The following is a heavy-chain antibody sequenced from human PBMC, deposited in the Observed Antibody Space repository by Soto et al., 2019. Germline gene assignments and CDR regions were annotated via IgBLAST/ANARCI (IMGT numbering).Heavy chain of an antibody. V-gene: IGHV1-18*04. CDR1: TSYG. CDR2: IASHDGST. Sequence: TSYGLNWVRRAPGQGLEWMGRIASHDGSTVSAQSFQGRLTLTRDTFTNTAYLELGALTSDDTGLYFCWRNDGDDSTNFWGQGTLVTVSS. CDR3: WRNDGDDSTNF. J-gene: IGHJ4*02. D-gene: IGHD3-22*01.